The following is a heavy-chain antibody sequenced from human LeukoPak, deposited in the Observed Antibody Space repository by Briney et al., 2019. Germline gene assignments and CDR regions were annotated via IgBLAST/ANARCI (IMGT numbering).Heavy chain of an antibody. Sequence: SETLSLTCAVSGGSISTDNWWTWVRQPPGKGLEWIGEIHHSGSTNYNPSLKSRVTISVDKSKNQFSLKLSSVTAADTAVYFCARRSHYSGWYVWGQGTLVTVSS. V-gene: IGHV4-4*02. D-gene: IGHD6-19*01. CDR2: IHHSGST. J-gene: IGHJ1*01. CDR3: ARRSHYSGWYV. CDR1: GGSISTDNW.